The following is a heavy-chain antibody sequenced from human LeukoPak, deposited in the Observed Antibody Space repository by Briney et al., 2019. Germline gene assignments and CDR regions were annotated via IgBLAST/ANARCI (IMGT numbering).Heavy chain of an antibody. V-gene: IGHV1-2*02. J-gene: IGHJ4*02. CDR1: GYIFTTYY. D-gene: IGHD3-10*01. CDR2: VNPNSGGT. CDR3: ARVSSMGSY. Sequence: ASVKVSCKTSGYIFTTYYIHWVRQAPGQGLEWMGWVNPNSGGTDYAQKFQGRVSMTRDTSISTVYMELNRLRSDDTAVNYCARVSSMGSYWGQGTLVTVSS.